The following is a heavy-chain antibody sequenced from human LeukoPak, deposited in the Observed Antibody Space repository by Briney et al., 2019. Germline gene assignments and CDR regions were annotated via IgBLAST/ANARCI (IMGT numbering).Heavy chain of an antibody. V-gene: IGHV3-72*01. CDR2: SRNKANSYST. CDR1: GFTLIDHY. Sequence: TGGSLRVSCAASGFTLIDHYIEWVRQAPGKGLECVGRSRNKANSYSTEYGASVKGRFTISRDESKNSVYLQMNSLRAEDTAVYYCARDRHSSGWAGFDYWGQGTLVTVSS. J-gene: IGHJ4*02. CDR3: ARDRHSSGWAGFDY. D-gene: IGHD6-19*01.